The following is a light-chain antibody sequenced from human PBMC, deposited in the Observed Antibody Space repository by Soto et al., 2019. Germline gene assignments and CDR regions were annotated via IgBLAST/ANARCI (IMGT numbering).Light chain of an antibody. Sequence: QSVLTQPASVSGSPGQSITIFCTGTSSDIGSYNYVSWYQQHPGKVPKLMISEVNNRPSGVSDRFSGSKSGNTASLTISGLPPDEEPHYSCSSYTSTRTPHVVFGGGTKVTV. CDR1: SSDIGSYNY. CDR2: EVN. CDR3: SSYTSTRTPHVV. V-gene: IGLV2-14*01. J-gene: IGLJ2*01.